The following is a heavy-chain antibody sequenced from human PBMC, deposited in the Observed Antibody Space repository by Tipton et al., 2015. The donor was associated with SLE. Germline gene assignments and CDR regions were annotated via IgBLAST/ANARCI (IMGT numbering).Heavy chain of an antibody. J-gene: IGHJ3*02. V-gene: IGHV3-48*03. D-gene: IGHD2-21*01. CDR1: GFTLSNYE. CDR3: ARDREAYCAGDCDDAFDI. Sequence: SLRLSCSASGFTLSNYEMHWVRPAPGKGLVWVSYISSGGSNIYYAASVKGRFTITRDNAKNSLYLQMNSLRAEDTAVYYCARDREAYCAGDCDDAFDIWGQGTMVTVSS. CDR2: ISSGGSNI.